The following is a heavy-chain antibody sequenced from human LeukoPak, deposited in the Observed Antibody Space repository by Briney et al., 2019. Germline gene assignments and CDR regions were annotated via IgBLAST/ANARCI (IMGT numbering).Heavy chain of an antibody. J-gene: IGHJ6*02. CDR2: IRSKAYGGTT. CDR3: TRDPPLYYYYGMDV. CDR1: GFTFGDYA. V-gene: IGHV3-49*04. Sequence: AGGSLRLSCTASGFTFGDYAMSWVRQAPGKGLEWVGFIRSKAYGGTTEYAASVKGRFTISRDGSKSIAYLQMNSLKTEDTAVYYCTRDPPLYYYYGMDVWGQGTTVTVSS.